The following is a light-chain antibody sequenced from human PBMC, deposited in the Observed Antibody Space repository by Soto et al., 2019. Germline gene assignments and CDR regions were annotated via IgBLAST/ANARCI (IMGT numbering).Light chain of an antibody. J-gene: IGLJ1*01. V-gene: IGLV2-23*01. CDR1: SSDVGSYNL. Sequence: QSVLTHPASVSGSPGQSITISCTGTSSDVGSYNLVSWYQQHPGKAPKLMIYEGSKRPSGVSNRFSGSKSGNTASLTISGLQAEDEADYYCCSYAGSSTSFHVFGTGTKVTVL. CDR3: CSYAGSSTSFHV. CDR2: EGS.